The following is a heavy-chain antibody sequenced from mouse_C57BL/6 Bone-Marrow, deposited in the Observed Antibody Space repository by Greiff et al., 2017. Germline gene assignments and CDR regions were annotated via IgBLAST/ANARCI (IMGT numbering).Heavy chain of an antibody. J-gene: IGHJ1*03. CDR3: AGGGDYGSEEDWDFEV. Sequence: LQLQQSGAELVRPGTSVKVSCKASGYAFTNYLIEWVKQRRGQGFEWIGVINPGRGGTNYNAKFKGKTTLTADKSSSTASIQLRSLSSEDAAVYFCAGGGDYGSEEDWDFEVWGTGTTVTVSS. V-gene: IGHV1-54*01. D-gene: IGHD1-1*01. CDR1: GYAFTNYL. CDR2: INPGRGGT.